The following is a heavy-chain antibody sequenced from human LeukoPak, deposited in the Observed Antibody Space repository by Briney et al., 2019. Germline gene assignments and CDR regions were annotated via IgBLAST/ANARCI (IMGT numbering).Heavy chain of an antibody. V-gene: IGHV1-24*01. D-gene: IGHD2-15*01. CDR3: ATRCRGGRGYSAFDI. J-gene: IGHJ3*02. CDR1: GYTLTELS. CDR2: FDPEDGET. Sequence: GASVKVSCKVSGYTLTELSMHWVRQAPGKGLEWMGGFDPEDGETIYAQKFQGRVTMTEDTSTDTAYMELSSLRSEDTAVYYCATRCRGGRGYSAFDIWGQGTMVNVSS.